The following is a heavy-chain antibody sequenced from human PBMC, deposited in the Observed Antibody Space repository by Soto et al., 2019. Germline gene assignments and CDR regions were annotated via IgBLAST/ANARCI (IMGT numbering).Heavy chain of an antibody. CDR2: IYSAGNT. J-gene: IGHJ4*02. CDR3: ARDHMAYYDSSGYCDY. D-gene: IGHD3-22*01. CDR1: GFTVSNNY. V-gene: IGHV3-66*01. Sequence: PGGSLRLSCAASGFTVSNNYMSWVRQAPGRGPEWVSVIYSAGNTYYADSVKGRFTISRDNSKNTLNLQMNSLRAEDTAVYYCARDHMAYYDSSGYCDYWGQGTLVTVSS.